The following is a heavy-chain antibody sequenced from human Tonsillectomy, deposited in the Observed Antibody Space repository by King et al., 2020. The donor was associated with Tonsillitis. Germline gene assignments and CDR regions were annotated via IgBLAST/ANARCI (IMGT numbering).Heavy chain of an antibody. CDR1: GGSVSSGSYY. D-gene: IGHD3-16*01. J-gene: IGHJ3*02. CDR2: IYYSGST. Sequence: QLQLQESGPGLVKPSETLSLTCTVSGGSVSSGSYYWSWIRQPPGKGLEWIGYIYYSGSTTYTPSLKRRVTISVDTSKTQFSLKLSSVTAADTAVYYCARDLFFGAAFDIWGQGTMVTVSS. CDR3: ARDLFFGAAFDI. V-gene: IGHV4-61*01.